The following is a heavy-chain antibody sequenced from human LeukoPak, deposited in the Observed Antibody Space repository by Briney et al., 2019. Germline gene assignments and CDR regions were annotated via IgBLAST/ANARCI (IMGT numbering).Heavy chain of an antibody. J-gene: IGHJ4*02. CDR2: IKQDVSEK. CDR1: GFTFSNYW. Sequence: EGSLRLSCAASGFTFSNYWMSWVRQAPGKGLEWVANIKQDVSEKYYVDSVKGRFTISRDNAKNSLYLQMNSLRAEDTAVYYCARTGNLAVAGDYWGQGTLVTVSS. CDR3: ARTGNLAVAGDY. D-gene: IGHD6-19*01. V-gene: IGHV3-7*01.